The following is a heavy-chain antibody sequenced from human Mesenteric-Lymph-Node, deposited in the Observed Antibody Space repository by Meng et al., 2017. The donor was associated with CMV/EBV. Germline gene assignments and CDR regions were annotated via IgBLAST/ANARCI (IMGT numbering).Heavy chain of an antibody. Sequence: GGSLRLSCATSGPVFSKYWMSWVRQAPGKGLEWVSFISSGGSSKDYADSVKGRFTISRDNAKNSLYLQMNSLRAEDTAVYYCAREEGGYDLLIWGQGTMVTVSS. D-gene: IGHD5-12*01. V-gene: IGHV3-48*03. CDR1: GPVFSKYW. CDR3: AREEGGYDLLI. J-gene: IGHJ3*02. CDR2: ISSGGSSK.